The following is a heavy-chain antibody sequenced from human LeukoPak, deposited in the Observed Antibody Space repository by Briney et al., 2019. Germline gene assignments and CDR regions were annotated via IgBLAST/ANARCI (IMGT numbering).Heavy chain of an antibody. D-gene: IGHD2-2*01. J-gene: IGHJ6*04. V-gene: IGHV4-59*01. CDR1: GGSISSYY. CDR3: ARDSVGYCSSTSCPYYYYGMDV. CDR2: IYYSGST. Sequence: ASETLSLTCTVSGGSISSYYWSWIRQPPGKGLEWIGYIYYSGSTNYNPSLKSRVTISVDTSKHQFSLKLSSVTAADTAVYYCARDSVGYCSSTSCPYYYYGMDVWGKGTTVTVSS.